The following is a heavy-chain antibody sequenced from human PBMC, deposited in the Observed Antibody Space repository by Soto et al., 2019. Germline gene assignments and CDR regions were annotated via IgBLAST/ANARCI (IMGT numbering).Heavy chain of an antibody. CDR3: ARHPSNFWFDP. V-gene: IGHV4-39*01. D-gene: IGHD4-4*01. Sequence: SETLSLTCTVSGGYISSSSYFWGWIRQPPGKGLEWIGSIYYSGSTYYNPSLKSRVTVSVDTSKNQFSLNLSSVTAADTAVYYCARHPSNFWFDPWGQGTLVTVSS. J-gene: IGHJ5*02. CDR1: GGYISSSSYF. CDR2: IYYSGST.